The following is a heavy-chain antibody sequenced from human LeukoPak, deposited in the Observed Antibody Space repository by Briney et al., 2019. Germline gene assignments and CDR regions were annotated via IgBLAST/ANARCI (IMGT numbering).Heavy chain of an antibody. CDR2: IIPIFGTA. CDR1: GGTFSSYA. D-gene: IGHD2-8*01. J-gene: IGHJ4*02. V-gene: IGHV1-69*13. CDR3: ARERGYCTNGVCLAYDY. Sequence: ASVKVSCKASGGTFSSYAISWVRQAPGQGLEWMGGIIPIFGTANYAQKFQGRVTITADESTSTAYMELSSLRSEDTAVYYCARERGYCTNGVCLAYDYWGQGTLVTVSS.